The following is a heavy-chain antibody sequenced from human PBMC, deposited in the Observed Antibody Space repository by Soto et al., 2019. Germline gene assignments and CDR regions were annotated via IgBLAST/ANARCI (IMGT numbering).Heavy chain of an antibody. CDR1: GFTFSGYA. CDR2: ISGSGGST. Sequence: GGSLRLSCAASGFTFSGYAMIWVRQAPGKGLEWVSTISGSGGSTYYADSVKGRFTISRDNSKNTLHLQMNSLRAEDTAVYYCANSVGYCSSTSCSDFDYWGQGTLVTVSS. J-gene: IGHJ4*02. V-gene: IGHV3-23*01. D-gene: IGHD2-2*01. CDR3: ANSVGYCSSTSCSDFDY.